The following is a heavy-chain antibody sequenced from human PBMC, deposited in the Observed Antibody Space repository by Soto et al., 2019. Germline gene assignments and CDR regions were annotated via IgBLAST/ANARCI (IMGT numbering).Heavy chain of an antibody. J-gene: IGHJ3*02. V-gene: IGHV4-59*12. Sequence: PSETLCLTWTVAGGNSSSYCGSWIRQPTGKGLEWIGDIYYSGSTNYNPSLKSRVTISVDTSKNQFSLKLSSVTAADTAVYYGARGLPRMVVRAFDIWGQGTIVTVSS. CDR1: GGNSSSYC. CDR3: ARGLPRMVVRAFDI. D-gene: IGHD2-2*01. CDR2: IYYSGST.